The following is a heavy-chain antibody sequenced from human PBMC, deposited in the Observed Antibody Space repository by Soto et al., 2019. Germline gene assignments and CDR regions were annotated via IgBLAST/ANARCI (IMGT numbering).Heavy chain of an antibody. CDR3: ARARPRDYYDSSGPFDY. D-gene: IGHD3-22*01. V-gene: IGHV3-33*08. Sequence: GGSLRLSCAASGFTFSSFALSWVRQAPGKGLEWVAVIWYDGSNKYYADSVKGRFTISRDNSKNTLYLQMNSLRAEDTAVYYCARARPRDYYDSSGPFDYWGQGTLVTVSS. J-gene: IGHJ4*02. CDR1: GFTFSSFA. CDR2: IWYDGSNK.